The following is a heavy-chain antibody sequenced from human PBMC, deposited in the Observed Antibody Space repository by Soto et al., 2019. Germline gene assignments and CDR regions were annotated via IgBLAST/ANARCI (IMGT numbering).Heavy chain of an antibody. D-gene: IGHD3-22*01. CDR1: GFTFSTYA. CDR3: AVSYYYDSSGYSYYFDY. J-gene: IGHJ4*02. CDR2: ISYDGSDK. V-gene: IGHV3-30-3*01. Sequence: PGGSLRLSCAASGFTFSTYAMHWVRQAPGKGLEWVAVISYDGSDKYYADSVKGRFTISRDNSKKMLYLQVNSLRAEDTAVYYCAVSYYYDSSGYSYYFDYWGLGTLFTVSS.